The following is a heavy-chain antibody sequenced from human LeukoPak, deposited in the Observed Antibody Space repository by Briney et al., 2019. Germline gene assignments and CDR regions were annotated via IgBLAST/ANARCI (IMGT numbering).Heavy chain of an antibody. V-gene: IGHV3-7*01. CDR2: IKQDGSEK. D-gene: IGHD3-10*01. J-gene: IGHJ6*02. CDR3: ARSMVRGVISGMDV. CDR1: GFTFSSYW. Sequence: PGGSLRLSCAASGFTFSSYWMSWVRQAPGKGLEWVANIKQDGSEKYYVDSVKGRFTISRDNAKNSLYLQMNSLRAEDTAVYYCARSMVRGVISGMDVWGQGTTVTVSS.